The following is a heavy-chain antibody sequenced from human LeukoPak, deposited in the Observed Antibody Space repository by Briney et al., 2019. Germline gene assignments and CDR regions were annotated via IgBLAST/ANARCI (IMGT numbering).Heavy chain of an antibody. V-gene: IGHV4-39*01. Sequence: SETLSLTCTVSGGSISSSSYYWGWIRQPPGKGLEWIGSIYYSGSTYYNPSLKSRDTISVDTSKNQFSLKLSSVTAADTAVYYCARHLGSSRPNYYYGMDVWGQGTTVTVSS. CDR1: GGSISSSSYY. J-gene: IGHJ6*02. D-gene: IGHD1-26*01. CDR3: ARHLGSSRPNYYYGMDV. CDR2: IYYSGST.